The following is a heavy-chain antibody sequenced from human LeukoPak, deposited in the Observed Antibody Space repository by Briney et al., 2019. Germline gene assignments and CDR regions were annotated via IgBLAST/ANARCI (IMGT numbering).Heavy chain of an antibody. CDR2: IRYDGSNK. D-gene: IGHD2-15*01. V-gene: IGHV3-30*02. CDR1: GFTFSSYG. Sequence: PGGSLRLSCAASGFTFSSYGMHWVRQAPGKGLEWVAFIRYDGSNKYYADSVKGRFTISRDNSKNTLYLQMNSLRAEDTAVYYCARDSLGYCSGGSCYSSTLDYWGQGTLVTVSS. CDR3: ARDSLGYCSGGSCYSSTLDY. J-gene: IGHJ4*02.